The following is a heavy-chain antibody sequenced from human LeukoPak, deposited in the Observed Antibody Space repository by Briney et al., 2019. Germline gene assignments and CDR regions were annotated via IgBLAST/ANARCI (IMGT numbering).Heavy chain of an antibody. CDR3: AREHTGYSSGYPGDY. J-gene: IGHJ4*02. V-gene: IGHV1-46*01. D-gene: IGHD3-22*01. Sequence: ASVKVSCKASGYTFTSYYMHWVRQAPGQGLEWMGIINPSGGSTSYAQKFQGRVTMTRDTSTSTVYMELSSLRSEDTAVYYCAREHTGYSSGYPGDYWGQGTLVTVPS. CDR1: GYTFTSYY. CDR2: INPSGGST.